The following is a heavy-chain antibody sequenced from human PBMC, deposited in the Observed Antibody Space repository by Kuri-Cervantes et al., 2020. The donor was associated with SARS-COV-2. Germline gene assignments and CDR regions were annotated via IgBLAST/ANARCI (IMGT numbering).Heavy chain of an antibody. J-gene: IGHJ6*02. Sequence: GESLKISCAASGFTFSSYGMHWVRQAPGKGLEWVAVIWYDGSNKYYADSVKGRFTISRDNSKNTLYLQMNSPRAEDTAVYYCARVPSITMVRGANSYGMDVWGQGTTVTVSS. CDR1: GFTFSSYG. V-gene: IGHV3-33*08. CDR3: ARVPSITMVRGANSYGMDV. D-gene: IGHD3-10*01. CDR2: IWYDGSNK.